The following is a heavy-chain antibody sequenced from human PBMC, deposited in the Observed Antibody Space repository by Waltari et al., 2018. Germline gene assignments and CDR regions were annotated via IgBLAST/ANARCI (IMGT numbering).Heavy chain of an antibody. J-gene: IGHJ6*02. CDR3: ARDRGEKATITDGMDV. CDR2: IYTSGST. CDR1: GGSISSGSYY. D-gene: IGHD5-12*01. V-gene: IGHV4-61*09. Sequence: QVQLQESGPGLVKPSQTLSLTCTVSGGSISSGSYYWSWIRQPAGKGLEWIGYIYTSGSTNYNPSLKSRVTISVDTSKNQFSLKLSSVTAADTAVYYCARDRGEKATITDGMDVWGQGTTVTVSS.